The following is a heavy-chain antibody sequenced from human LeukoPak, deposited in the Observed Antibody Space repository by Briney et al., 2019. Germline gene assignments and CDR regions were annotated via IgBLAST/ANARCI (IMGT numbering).Heavy chain of an antibody. CDR3: ASRYCSSTSCDDAFDI. J-gene: IGHJ3*02. CDR2: IYTSGST. V-gene: IGHV4-4*07. D-gene: IGHD2-2*01. CDR1: GGSISSYY. Sequence: PSETLSLTCTVSGGSISSYYWSRIRQPAGKGLEWIGRIYTSGSTNYNPSLKSRVTMSVDTSKNRFSLKLSSVTAADTAVYYCASRYCSSTSCDDAFDIWGQGTMVTVSS.